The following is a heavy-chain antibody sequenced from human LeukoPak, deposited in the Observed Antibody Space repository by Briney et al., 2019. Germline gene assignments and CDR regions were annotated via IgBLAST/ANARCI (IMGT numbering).Heavy chain of an antibody. Sequence: AGGSLRLSCAASGFTFSSYWMSWVRQAPGKGLEWVANIKQDGSEKHYVDSVKGRLTISRDNAKNLLYLQMNSLRVEDTAVYYCAKDLVSDFWSGPLVRSYGMDVWGQGTTVTASS. V-gene: IGHV3-7*01. CDR2: IKQDGSEK. J-gene: IGHJ6*02. CDR1: GFTFSSYW. CDR3: AKDLVSDFWSGPLVRSYGMDV. D-gene: IGHD3-3*01.